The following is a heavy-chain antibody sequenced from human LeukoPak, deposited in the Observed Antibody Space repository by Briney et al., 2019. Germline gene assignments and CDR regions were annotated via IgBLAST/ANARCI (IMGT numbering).Heavy chain of an antibody. CDR2: IYYSGST. D-gene: IGHD6-13*01. Sequence: PSQTLSLTCTVSGGSISSGGYYWSWIRQHPGKGLEWIGYIYYSGSTYYNPSLKSRVTISVDTSKNQFSLKLSSVTAADTAVYYCARFGSSWYAALFDYWGQGTLVTVSS. CDR1: GGSISSGGYY. CDR3: ARFGSSWYAALFDY. V-gene: IGHV4-31*03. J-gene: IGHJ4*02.